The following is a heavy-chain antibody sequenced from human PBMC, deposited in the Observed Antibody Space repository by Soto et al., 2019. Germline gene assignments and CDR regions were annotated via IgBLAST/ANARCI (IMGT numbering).Heavy chain of an antibody. V-gene: IGHV3-53*01. CDR1: GFTVSNNY. CDR2: IYSGGYT. J-gene: IGHJ4*02. D-gene: IGHD3-3*01. Sequence: GGSLRLSCAVSGFTVSNNYMSWVRQAPGKGLEGVSVIYSGGYTAYGDSVKGRFTISRDNSKNTLYLQMNSLRAEDTAVYYCASSGIFGVVINYFDYWGQGTLVTVSS. CDR3: ASSGIFGVVINYFDY.